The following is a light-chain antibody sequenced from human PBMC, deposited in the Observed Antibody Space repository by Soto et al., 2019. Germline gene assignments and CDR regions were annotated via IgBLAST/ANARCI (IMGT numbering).Light chain of an antibody. J-gene: IGKJ2*01. CDR1: QNLRTLLQNKGYYH. CDR2: FGS. Sequence: DIVMTQSPLSLPVTPGEPASVSCSSSQNLRTLLQNKGYYHLKWYLQKPAQSPQLLIYFGSYRASGVPDRSSGNGSGTEFTLQISRVEAEDVGVYYCMQGLQTPYTFGQGTKLEIK. CDR3: MQGLQTPYT. V-gene: IGKV2-28*01.